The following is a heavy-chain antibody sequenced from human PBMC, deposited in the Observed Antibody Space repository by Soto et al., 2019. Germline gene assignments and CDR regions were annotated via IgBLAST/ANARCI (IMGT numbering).Heavy chain of an antibody. V-gene: IGHV3-33*01. CDR1: GFTFSSYG. J-gene: IGHJ4*02. D-gene: IGHD1-1*01. Sequence: PGGSLRLSCAASGFTFSSYGMHWVRQAPSKGLEWVAVIWYDGSNKYYADSVKGRFTISRDNSKNTLYLQMNSLRAEDTAVYYCARGSPRNTDFDYWGQGTLVTVSS. CDR3: ARGSPRNTDFDY. CDR2: IWYDGSNK.